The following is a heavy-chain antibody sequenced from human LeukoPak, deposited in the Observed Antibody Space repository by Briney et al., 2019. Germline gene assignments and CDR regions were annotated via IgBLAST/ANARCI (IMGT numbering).Heavy chain of an antibody. CDR3: ARDWGYSSSSEVGDY. CDR2: ISAYNGNT. CDR1: GYTFTSYG. J-gene: IGHJ4*02. D-gene: IGHD6-6*01. Sequence: ASVKVPCKASGYTFTSYGITWVRQAPGQGLEWMGWISAYNGNTNYAQKLQGRVTMTTDTSTSTAYMELRSLRSDDTAIYYCARDWGYSSSSEVGDYWGQGTLVTVSS. V-gene: IGHV1-18*01.